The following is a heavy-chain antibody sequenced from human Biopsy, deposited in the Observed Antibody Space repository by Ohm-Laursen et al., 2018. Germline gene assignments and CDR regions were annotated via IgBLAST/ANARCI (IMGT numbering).Heavy chain of an antibody. CDR3: AAVDYSAYTTVDH. V-gene: IGHV4-4*07. CDR2: IYTSGST. Sequence: SETLSLTCIVSGDSVTKYYWSWIRQPAGKGLEWIGRIYTSGSTNYNPSLKSRVTMSVDTSKNQFSLKLTSLTAADTAVYFCAAVDYSAYTTVDHWGQGTLITVSS. J-gene: IGHJ4*02. D-gene: IGHD5-12*01. CDR1: GDSVTKYY.